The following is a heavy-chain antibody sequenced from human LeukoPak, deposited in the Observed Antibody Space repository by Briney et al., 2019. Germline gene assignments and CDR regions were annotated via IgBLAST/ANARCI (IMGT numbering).Heavy chain of an antibody. CDR2: IWYDGSNK. CDR1: GFTFSSYG. J-gene: IGHJ5*01. V-gene: IGHV3-33*01. Sequence: PGGSLRLSCAASGFTFSSYGMHWVRQAPGKGLEWVAIIWYDGSNKYYADSVKGRFTISRDNSNNTLYLQMNTLRAEDTAVYYCARAGGHCSGGSCYWFAPWGQGTLVTVSS. CDR3: ARAGGHCSGGSCYWFAP. D-gene: IGHD2-15*01.